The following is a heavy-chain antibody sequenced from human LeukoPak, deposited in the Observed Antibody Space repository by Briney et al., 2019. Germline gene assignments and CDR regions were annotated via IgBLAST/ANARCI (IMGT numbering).Heavy chain of an antibody. CDR3: ARGQFVLYV. V-gene: IGHV3-53*01. CDR2: IYSGGST. CDR1: GFTVSSNY. J-gene: IGHJ4*02. Sequence: HPGGSLRLSCAASGFTVSSNYMSWVRQAPGKGLEWVSVIYSGGSTFYADSVKGRFTISRDNARNSVYLQMNSLRDEDTAVYYCARGQFVLYVWGQGTLVTVSS. D-gene: IGHD6-6*01.